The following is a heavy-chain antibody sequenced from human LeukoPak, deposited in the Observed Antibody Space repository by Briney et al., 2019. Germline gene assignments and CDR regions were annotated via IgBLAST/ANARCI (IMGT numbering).Heavy chain of an antibody. CDR2: IFHTGST. J-gene: IGHJ4*02. V-gene: IGHV4-4*02. Sequence: SETLSLTCTVSGGSISSSNWWTWVRQPPGKGLELIGQIFHTGSTNYNPSLKSRVTISVDKSKNQFSLKLISVTAADTAVYYCARLSTVTTSFDYWGQGTLVTVSS. CDR3: ARLSTVTTSFDY. D-gene: IGHD4-17*01. CDR1: GGSISSSNW.